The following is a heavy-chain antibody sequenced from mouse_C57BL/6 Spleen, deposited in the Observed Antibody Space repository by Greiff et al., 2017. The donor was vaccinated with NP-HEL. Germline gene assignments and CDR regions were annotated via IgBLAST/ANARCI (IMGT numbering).Heavy chain of an antibody. J-gene: IGHJ4*01. CDR2: IYPRSGNT. CDR3: ARGAAQPRYAMDY. CDR1: GYTFTSYG. V-gene: IGHV1-81*01. D-gene: IGHD3-2*02. Sequence: QVQLQQSGAELARPGASVKLSCKASGYTFTSYGISWVKQRTGQGLEWIGEIYPRSGNTYYNEKFKGKATLTADKSSSTAYMELRSLRSEDSAVYSWARGAAQPRYAMDYWGQGTSVTVSS.